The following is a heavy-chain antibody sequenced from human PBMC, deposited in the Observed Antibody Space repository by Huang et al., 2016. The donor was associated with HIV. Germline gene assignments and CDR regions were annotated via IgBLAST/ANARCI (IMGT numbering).Heavy chain of an antibody. D-gene: IGHD3-3*01. CDR1: GYSISSSSYY. CDR3: AIHAIRYDFWSGYFHY. V-gene: IGHV4-39*01. CDR2: IYYSGST. J-gene: IGHJ4*02. Sequence: QLQLQESGPGLVKPSETLSLTCTVSGYSISSSSYYWGRIRQPPGKGLEWMGGIYYSGSTYYNPSHNSRVTISVDTSKNQFSLKLSSVTAADTAVYYCAIHAIRYDFWSGYFHYWGQGTLVTVSS.